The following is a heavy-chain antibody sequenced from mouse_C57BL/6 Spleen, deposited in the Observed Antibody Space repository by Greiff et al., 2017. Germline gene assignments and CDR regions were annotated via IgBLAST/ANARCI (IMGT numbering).Heavy chain of an antibody. CDR2: ISDGGSYT. V-gene: IGHV5-4*01. Sequence: EVQLVESGGGLVKPGGSLKLSCAASGFTFSSYAMSWVRQTPEKRLEWVATISDGGSYTYYPDNVKGRFTISRDNAKNNLYLQMSHLKSEDTAMYYCASSYYSNYFDYWGQGTTLTVSS. CDR3: ASSYYSNYFDY. D-gene: IGHD2-5*01. CDR1: GFTFSSYA. J-gene: IGHJ2*01.